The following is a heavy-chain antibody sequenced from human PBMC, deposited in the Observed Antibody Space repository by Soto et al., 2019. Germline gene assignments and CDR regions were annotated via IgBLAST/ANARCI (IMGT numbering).Heavy chain of an antibody. D-gene: IGHD3-22*01. CDR1: GFTFSGHW. J-gene: IGHJ6*02. CDR2: IKQGGSAK. CDR3: VRQCRDGCYYWMDF. Sequence: EVQLVEAGGGLVQPGGSLTLSCSSSGFTFSGHWMAWVRQAPGKGLEWVANIKQGGSAKFYMDSVRGLFTIFRDNSKNSVYLQMVSLSVVDTPIYYGVRQCRDGCYYWMDFWGRGPMVTVTS. V-gene: IGHV3-7*01.